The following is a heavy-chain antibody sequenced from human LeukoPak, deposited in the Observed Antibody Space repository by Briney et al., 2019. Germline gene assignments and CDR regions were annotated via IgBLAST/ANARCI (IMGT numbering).Heavy chain of an antibody. V-gene: IGHV3-30-3*01. D-gene: IGHD3-3*01. J-gene: IGHJ4*02. CDR3: ARESGRRSDNDFLDF. Sequence: PGRSLRLSCAASRFSFSNYAMHWVRQAPGKGLEWVALISFDGYNKRYTDSVKGRFSISRDNSKNTLYLQMNSLSSEDTAVYYCARESGRRSDNDFLDFWGQGTLVTVSS. CDR1: RFSFSNYA. CDR2: ISFDGYNK.